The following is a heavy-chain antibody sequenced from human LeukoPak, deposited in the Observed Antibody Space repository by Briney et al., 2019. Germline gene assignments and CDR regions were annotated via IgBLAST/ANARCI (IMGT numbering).Heavy chain of an antibody. CDR1: GGSISSGGYS. J-gene: IGHJ5*02. D-gene: IGHD4-17*01. V-gene: IGHV4-30-2*01. CDR3: AREHSDYGSWFDP. CDR2: IYHSGST. Sequence: PSETLSLTCAVSGGSISSGGYSWSWIRQPPGKGLEWIGYIYHSGSTYYNPSLKSRVTISVDRSKNQFSLKLSSVTAADTAVYYCAREHSDYGSWFDPWGQGTLVTVSS.